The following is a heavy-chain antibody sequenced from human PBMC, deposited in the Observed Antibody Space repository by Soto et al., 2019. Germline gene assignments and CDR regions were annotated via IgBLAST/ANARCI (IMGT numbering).Heavy chain of an antibody. Sequence: EVQLVESGGGLVQPGGSLRLSCAASGFTFSSYEMNWVRQAPGKGLEWVSYISSSGSTIYYADSVKGRFTISRDNAKNSLYLQMNSLRAEDTAVYYCARKYYDFWSGYDRAYYFDYWGQGTLVTVSS. CDR2: ISSSGSTI. V-gene: IGHV3-48*03. CDR3: ARKYYDFWSGYDRAYYFDY. J-gene: IGHJ4*02. D-gene: IGHD3-3*01. CDR1: GFTFSSYE.